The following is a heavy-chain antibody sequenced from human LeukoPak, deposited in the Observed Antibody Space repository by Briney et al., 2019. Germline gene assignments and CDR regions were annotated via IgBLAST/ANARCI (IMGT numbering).Heavy chain of an antibody. CDR1: GGSISSYY. CDR3: ARICSSTSCYVDV. D-gene: IGHD2-2*01. Sequence: PSETLSLTCTVSGGSISSYYWSWIRQPPGKGLEWIGYIYYSGSTNYNPSLKSRVTISVDTSKNQFSLKLSSVTAADTAVYYCARICSSTSCYVDVWGKGTTVTVSS. J-gene: IGHJ6*03. CDR2: IYYSGST. V-gene: IGHV4-59*08.